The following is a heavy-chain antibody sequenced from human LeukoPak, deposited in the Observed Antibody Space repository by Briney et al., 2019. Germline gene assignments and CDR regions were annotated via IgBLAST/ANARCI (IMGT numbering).Heavy chain of an antibody. V-gene: IGHV3-74*01. CDR1: GFTFSSYW. Sequence: GGSLRLSCAASGFTFSSYWMHWVRQAPGKGLVWVSRINSDGSSTSYADSVKGRFTISRDNAKNTLYLQMNSLRAEDTAVYYCASSLAVAAWFDPWGQGTLVTVSS. D-gene: IGHD6-19*01. CDR2: INSDGSST. CDR3: ASSLAVAAWFDP. J-gene: IGHJ5*02.